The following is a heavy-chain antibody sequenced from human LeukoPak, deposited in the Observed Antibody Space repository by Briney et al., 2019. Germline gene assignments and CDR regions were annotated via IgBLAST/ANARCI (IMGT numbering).Heavy chain of an antibody. CDR1: GGSISSSNW. CDR2: IYHSGST. CDR3: ARVSDSRTTVVTPGGGGFDY. V-gene: IGHV4-4*02. J-gene: IGHJ4*02. Sequence: PSETLSLTCAVSGGSISSSNWWSWVRPPPGKGLEWIGEIYHSGSTNYNPSLKSRVTISVDKSKNQFSLKLSSVTAADPAVYYCARVSDSRTTVVTPGGGGFDYWGQGTLVTVSS. D-gene: IGHD4-23*01.